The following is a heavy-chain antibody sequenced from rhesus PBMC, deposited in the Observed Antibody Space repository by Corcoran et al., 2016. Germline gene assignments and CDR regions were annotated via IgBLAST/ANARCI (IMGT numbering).Heavy chain of an antibody. J-gene: IGHJ6*01. V-gene: IGHV3-118*01. CDR3: ASRGSYGLDS. Sequence: EVQLVESGGGLVQPGGSLRLSCAASGFTFSSSAMHWVRQASGKGLEGVGGCRNNCNHARAGTSAWVKSRFTISREDSKNTAYLQMNSLKTEDTAVYYCASRGSYGLDSWGQGVVVTVSS. CDR2: CRNNCNHARA. CDR1: GFTFSSSA. D-gene: IGHD5-42*01.